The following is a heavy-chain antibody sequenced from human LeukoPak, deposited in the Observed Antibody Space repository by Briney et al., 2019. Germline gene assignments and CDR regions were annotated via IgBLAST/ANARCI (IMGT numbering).Heavy chain of an antibody. Sequence: GGSLRLSCAASGFTFSSYSMNWVRQAPGKGLEWVSSISSSSSYIYYADSVKGRFTISRDNAKNSLYLQMNSLRAEDTAVYYCASYTTTYYGGNFDYWGQGTLVTVSS. V-gene: IGHV3-21*01. CDR1: GFTFSSYS. D-gene: IGHD4-23*01. J-gene: IGHJ4*02. CDR2: ISSSSSYI. CDR3: ASYTTTYYGGNFDY.